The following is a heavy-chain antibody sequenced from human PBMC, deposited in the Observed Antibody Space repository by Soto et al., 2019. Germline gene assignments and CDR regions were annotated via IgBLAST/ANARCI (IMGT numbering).Heavy chain of an antibody. CDR1: GFTFSSYG. CDR2: ISYDGSNK. D-gene: IGHD4-17*01. J-gene: IGHJ6*02. Sequence: GGSLRLSCAASGFTFSSYGMHWVRQAPGKGLEWVAVISYDGSNKYYADSVKGRFTISRDNSKNTLYLQMNSLRAEDTAVYYCAKEPLTTVTPYYYYYGMDVWGQGTTVTVSS. V-gene: IGHV3-30*18. CDR3: AKEPLTTVTPYYYYYGMDV.